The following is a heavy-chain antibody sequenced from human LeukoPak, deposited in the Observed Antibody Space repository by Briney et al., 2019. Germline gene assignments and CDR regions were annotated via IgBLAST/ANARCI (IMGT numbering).Heavy chain of an antibody. CDR2: IIPIFGTA. CDR3: ARGEGSPTGYCTNGVCHFYYYGMDV. V-gene: IGHV1-69*13. Sequence: SVKVSCKASGGTFSSYAISWVRQAPGQGLEWMGGIIPIFGTANYAQKFQGRVTITADESTSTAYMELSSLRSEDTAVYYCARGEGSPTGYCTNGVCHFYYYGMDVWGQGTTVTVSS. CDR1: GGTFSSYA. D-gene: IGHD2-8*01. J-gene: IGHJ6*02.